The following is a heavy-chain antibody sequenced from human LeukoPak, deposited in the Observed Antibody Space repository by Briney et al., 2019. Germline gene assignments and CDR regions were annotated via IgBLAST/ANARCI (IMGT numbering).Heavy chain of an antibody. CDR3: ARDLVVTGTSPFGSYYYYMDV. CDR2: IYYSGST. Sequence: PSETLSLTCAVYGGSFSGYYWSWIRQPPGKGLEWIGYIYYSGSTNYNPSLKSRVTISVDTSKNQFSLKLSSVTAADTAVYYCARDLVVTGTSPFGSYYYYMDVWGKGTTVTVSS. V-gene: IGHV4-59*01. J-gene: IGHJ6*03. D-gene: IGHD1-20*01. CDR1: GGSFSGYY.